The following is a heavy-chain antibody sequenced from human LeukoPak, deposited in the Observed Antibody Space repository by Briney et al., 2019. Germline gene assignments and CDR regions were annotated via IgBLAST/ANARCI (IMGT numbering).Heavy chain of an antibody. CDR2: ISISGSTI. CDR1: GFTFSSFE. D-gene: IGHD5-12*01. J-gene: IGHJ4*02. Sequence: GGSLRLSCAASGFTFSSFEMNWVRQAPGKGLKRVSDISISGSTIYYADSVKGRFTISRDNAKNSLYLQMNSLRAEDTAVYYCARDRSGYSGYDFFDYWGQGALVTVSS. CDR3: ARDRSGYSGYDFFDY. V-gene: IGHV3-48*03.